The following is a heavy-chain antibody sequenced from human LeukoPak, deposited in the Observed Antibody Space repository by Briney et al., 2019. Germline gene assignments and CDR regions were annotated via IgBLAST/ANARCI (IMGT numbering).Heavy chain of an antibody. Sequence: SETLSLTCSVSGGSLIPYYWSWIRQPPGKGLEWIGYIFYTGSTNYNPSLQSRVTISIETSKNQFSLRLSSVTAADTAVYYCARLSRTVTTDAFHIWGQGTMVAVPS. CDR1: GGSLIPYY. D-gene: IGHD4-17*01. CDR2: IFYTGST. CDR3: ARLSRTVTTDAFHI. V-gene: IGHV4-59*08. J-gene: IGHJ3*02.